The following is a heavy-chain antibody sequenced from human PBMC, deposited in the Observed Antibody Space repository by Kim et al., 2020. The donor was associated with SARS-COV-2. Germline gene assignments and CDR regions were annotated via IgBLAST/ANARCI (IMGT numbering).Heavy chain of an antibody. Sequence: SETLSLTCTVSGGSISSYYWSWIRQPPGKGLEWIGYIYYSGSTNYNPSLKSRVTISVDTSKNQFSLKLSSVTTADTAVYYCAREKRSLWFGELLSLFDPWGQGTLVTVSS. J-gene: IGHJ5*02. V-gene: IGHV4-59*01. CDR2: IYYSGST. CDR1: GGSISSYY. D-gene: IGHD3-10*01. CDR3: AREKRSLWFGELLSLFDP.